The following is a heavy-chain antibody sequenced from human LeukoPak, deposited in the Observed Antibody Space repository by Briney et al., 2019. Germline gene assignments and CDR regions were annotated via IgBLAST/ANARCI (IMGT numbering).Heavy chain of an antibody. CDR3: EGTYYYGSSDDY. CDR2: ISDSGTST. J-gene: IGHJ4*02. CDR1: GFFRSYD. D-gene: IGHD3-22*01. V-gene: IGHV3-23*01. Sequence: PGGSLRLSRAPSGFFRSYDMSWVRQAPGKGLGWVLAISDSGTSTYYADSVKGRFTISRDNSKNTLYLKMNTLRAADTAVYYCEGTYYYGSSDDYWGQGTLVTVSS.